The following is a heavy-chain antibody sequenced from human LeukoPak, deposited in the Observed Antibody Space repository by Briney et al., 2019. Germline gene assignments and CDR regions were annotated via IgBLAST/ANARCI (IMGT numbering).Heavy chain of an antibody. V-gene: IGHV4-59*01. Sequence: SETLSLTCTVSGDSISSYYWAWIRRSPGKGLEWIGYSGSSKYNPSLKSRVTISINTAKSQVALTLTSVTAADTAVYYCARARRHYYGSGRNVTPWPAGMDVWGQWTTVTVS. CDR3: ARARRHYYGSGRNVTPWPAGMDV. CDR2: SGSS. D-gene: IGHD3-10*01. CDR1: GDSISSYY. J-gene: IGHJ6*02.